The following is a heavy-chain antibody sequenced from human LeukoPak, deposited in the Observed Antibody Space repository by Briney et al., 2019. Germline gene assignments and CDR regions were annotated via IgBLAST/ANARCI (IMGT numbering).Heavy chain of an antibody. CDR3: ARDRYDFGFDP. J-gene: IGHJ5*02. CDR1: GFTFSSYA. CDR2: ISGSGGST. D-gene: IGHD3-3*01. Sequence: GGSLRLSCAASGFTFSSYAMSWVRQAPGKGLEWVSAISGSGGSTYYADSVKGRFTISKDNSKNTLYLQMNSLRAEDTAVYYCARDRYDFGFDPWGQGTLVTVSS. V-gene: IGHV3-23*01.